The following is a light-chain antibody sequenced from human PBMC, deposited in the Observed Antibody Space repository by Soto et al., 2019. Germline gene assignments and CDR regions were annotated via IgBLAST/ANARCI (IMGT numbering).Light chain of an antibody. CDR2: AAS. CDR3: QQSYNTPRT. Sequence: DIQMTQSPFSLSASIGDRVTITCRASQSIINYLNWYQHKPGKAPKLLISAASSLQSGVPIRFSGSGSGTDFTLTISNLQPEDFATYYCQQSYNTPRTFGQGTKVDIK. J-gene: IGKJ1*01. CDR1: QSIINY. V-gene: IGKV1-39*01.